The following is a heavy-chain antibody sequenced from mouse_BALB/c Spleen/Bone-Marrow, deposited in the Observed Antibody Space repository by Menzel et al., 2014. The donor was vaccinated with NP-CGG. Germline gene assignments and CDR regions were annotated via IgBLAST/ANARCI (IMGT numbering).Heavy chain of an antibody. CDR3: TRKGALITHYYAMDY. Sequence: EVQLQQSGGGLVQPGGSRKLSCAASGFTFSSFGMHWVRQAPEKGLEWVAYISSGSSTIYYAETVKGRFTISRDNPKNTLFLQMTSLRSEDTAMYYCTRKGALITHYYAMDYWGQGTSVTVSS. D-gene: IGHD2-4*01. CDR1: GFTFSSFG. V-gene: IGHV5-17*02. CDR2: ISSGSSTI. J-gene: IGHJ4*01.